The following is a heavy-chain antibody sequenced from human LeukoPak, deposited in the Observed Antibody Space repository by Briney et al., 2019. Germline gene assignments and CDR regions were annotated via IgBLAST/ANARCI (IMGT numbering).Heavy chain of an antibody. V-gene: IGHV4-39*01. CDR1: GGSFSSSSYY. CDR3: ARHRGWFDP. J-gene: IGHJ5*02. CDR2: IYYCGST. Sequence: SETLSLTCAVYGGSFSSSSYYWGWIRQPPGKVLEWIGSIYYCGSTYYNPSRQSRVTISVDTSKNQFSLKLSSVTAADTAVYYCARHRGWFDPWGQGTLVTVSS.